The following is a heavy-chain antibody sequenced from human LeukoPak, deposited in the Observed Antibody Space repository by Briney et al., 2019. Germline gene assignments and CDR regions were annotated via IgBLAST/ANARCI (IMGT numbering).Heavy chain of an antibody. V-gene: IGHV4-39*07. CDR1: GGSISSSSYY. J-gene: IGHJ5*02. CDR2: IYYSGST. D-gene: IGHD3-16*01. Sequence: SETLSLTCTVAGGSISSSSYYWGWIRQPPGKGLEWIGSIYYSGSTYYNPSLKSRVTSRVTISVDTSKNQFSLKLNSMTAADTAAYYFARDGANCFDPWGQGTLVTVSS. CDR3: ARDGANCFDP.